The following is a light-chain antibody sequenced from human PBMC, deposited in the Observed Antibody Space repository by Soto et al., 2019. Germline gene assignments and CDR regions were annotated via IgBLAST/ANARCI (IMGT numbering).Light chain of an antibody. CDR2: EVT. CDR3: SSYAGSINPYV. J-gene: IGLJ1*01. CDR1: SGDIGGYDY. Sequence: QSALTQPPSASGSPGQSVTISCTGTSGDIGGYDYVSWYQQHPGKAPKLMIYEVTKRPLGVPDRFSGSKSRNTASLTVSGLQAEDEADYYCSSYAGSINPYVFGTGTKLTVL. V-gene: IGLV2-8*01.